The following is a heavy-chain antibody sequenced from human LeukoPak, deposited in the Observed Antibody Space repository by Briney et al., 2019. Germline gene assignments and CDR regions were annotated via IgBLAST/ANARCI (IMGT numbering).Heavy chain of an antibody. J-gene: IGHJ4*02. V-gene: IGHV1-8*01. CDR3: ARGRSGLAAAGTYDY. Sequence: ASVTVSFKASGYTFTISDINWVRQATGQGVEWMGWINPKSGRTGYAKKFQARVSMTMNTSISTAYMEVSSLRFEDTAVYYCARGRSGLAAAGTYDYWGQGTLITVSS. CDR2: INPKSGRT. CDR1: GYTFTISD. D-gene: IGHD6-13*01.